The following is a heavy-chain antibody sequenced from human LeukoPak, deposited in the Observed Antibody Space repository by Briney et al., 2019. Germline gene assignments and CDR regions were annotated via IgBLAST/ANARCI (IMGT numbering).Heavy chain of an antibody. J-gene: IGHJ3*02. Sequence: GGSLRLSCTASGFTFSSYAMSWVRQAPGKGLEWVSAISGSGYSTYYADSVKGRFTISRDNSKNTLYLQMNGLRAEDTAVYYCAKGGDYYDSNAFDIWGQGTMVTVSS. CDR3: AKGGDYYDSNAFDI. CDR2: ISGSGYST. D-gene: IGHD3-22*01. V-gene: IGHV3-23*01. CDR1: GFTFSSYA.